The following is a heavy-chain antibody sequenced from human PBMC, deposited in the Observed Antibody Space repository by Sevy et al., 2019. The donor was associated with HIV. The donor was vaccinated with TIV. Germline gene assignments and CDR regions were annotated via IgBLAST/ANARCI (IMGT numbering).Heavy chain of an antibody. CDR1: GFTFSKYS. V-gene: IGHV3-23*01. Sequence: EGSLRLSCAASGFTFSKYSMSWVRQPPGKGLEWVSTLSFGCGEINHADSVKGRFTISRDNSKNSLYLQMNNRRAEDTAVYYCAREGCTKPHDYWGQGTLVTVSS. CDR3: AREGCTKPHDY. CDR2: LSFGCGEI. J-gene: IGHJ4*02. D-gene: IGHD2-8*01.